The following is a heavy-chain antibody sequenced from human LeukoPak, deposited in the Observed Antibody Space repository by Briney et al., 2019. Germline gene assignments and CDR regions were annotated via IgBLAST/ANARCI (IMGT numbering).Heavy chain of an antibody. D-gene: IGHD2-2*01. V-gene: IGHV1-3*01. CDR3: ASRYCSSASCSRSNWFDP. J-gene: IGHJ5*02. CDR2: INAGNGNT. Sequence: GASVKVSCKASGYTFTSYAMHWVRQAPGQRLEWMGWINAGNGNTKYSQKFQGRVTITRDTSASTAYMELSSLRSEDTVVYYCASRYCSSASCSRSNWFDPWGQGTLVTVSS. CDR1: GYTFTSYA.